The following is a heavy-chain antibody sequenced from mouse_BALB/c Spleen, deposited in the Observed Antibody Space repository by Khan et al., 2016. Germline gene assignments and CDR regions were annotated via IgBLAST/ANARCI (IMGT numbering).Heavy chain of an antibody. V-gene: IGHV3-2*02. CDR1: GYSITSDYA. CDR3: ARAPPRWYFDV. CDR2: ISYSGST. J-gene: IGHJ1*01. Sequence: EVQLQESGPGLVKPSQSLSLTCTVTGYSITSDYAWNWIRQFPGNKLEWMGYISYSGSTSYNPSLKSRISISRDTSKNQFFLQLNSVTTEDTATYNLARAPPRWYFDVWGSGTTVTVSS.